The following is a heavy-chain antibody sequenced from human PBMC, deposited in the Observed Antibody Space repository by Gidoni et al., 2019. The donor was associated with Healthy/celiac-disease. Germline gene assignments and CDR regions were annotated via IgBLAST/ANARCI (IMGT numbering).Heavy chain of an antibody. CDR1: GFTFSSYD. J-gene: IGHJ4*02. CDR3: ARGAGVAAADLNFDY. CDR2: IGTAGDT. Sequence: EVQLVESGGGLVQPGGSLRLSCAASGFTFSSYDMHWVRQATGKGLEWVSAIGTAGDTYYPGSVKGRFTISRENAKNSLYLQMNSLRAGDTAVYYCARGAGVAAADLNFDYWGQGTLVTVSS. D-gene: IGHD6-13*01. V-gene: IGHV3-13*01.